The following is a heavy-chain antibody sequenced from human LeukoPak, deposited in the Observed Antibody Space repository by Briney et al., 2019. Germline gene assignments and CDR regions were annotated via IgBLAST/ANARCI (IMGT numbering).Heavy chain of an antibody. Sequence: PGGSLRLSCAASGFTFGDHYMAWIRQAPGKGLEWVSHIILSGSAMYYADSVKGRFTISRDNAKSSLFLQMDNLRAEDTAVYYCARARLFYGDYVPSSFDYWGQGTPVTVSS. V-gene: IGHV3-11*01. CDR2: IILSGSAM. D-gene: IGHD4-17*01. CDR1: GFTFGDHY. CDR3: ARARLFYGDYVPSSFDY. J-gene: IGHJ4*02.